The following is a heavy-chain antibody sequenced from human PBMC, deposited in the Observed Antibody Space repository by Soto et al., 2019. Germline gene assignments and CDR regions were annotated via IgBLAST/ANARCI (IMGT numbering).Heavy chain of an antibody. Sequence: PSETLSLTCTVSGGSISSGGYYWSWIRQHPGKGLEWIGYIYYSGSTYYNPSLKSRVTISVDTSKNQFSLKLSSVTAADTAVYYCARDRRVWYDSSDAFDIWGQGTMVTVSS. CDR3: ARDRRVWYDSSDAFDI. CDR1: GGSISSGGYY. D-gene: IGHD3-22*01. J-gene: IGHJ3*02. V-gene: IGHV4-31*03. CDR2: IYYSGST.